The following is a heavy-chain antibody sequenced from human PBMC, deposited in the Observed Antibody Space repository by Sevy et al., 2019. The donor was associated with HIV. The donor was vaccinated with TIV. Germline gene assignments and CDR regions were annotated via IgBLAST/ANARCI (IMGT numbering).Heavy chain of an antibody. V-gene: IGHV3-48*01. CDR3: ARAKPRSYYDSSGNNSFDY. CDR1: GFTFSSYS. CDR2: ISSSSSTI. J-gene: IGHJ4*02. D-gene: IGHD3-22*01. Sequence: GGSLRLSCAASGFTFSSYSMNWVRQAPGKGLEWFSYISSSSSTIYYADSVKGRFTISRDNAKNSLYLQMNSLRAEDTAVYYCARAKPRSYYDSSGNNSFDYWGQGTLVTVSS.